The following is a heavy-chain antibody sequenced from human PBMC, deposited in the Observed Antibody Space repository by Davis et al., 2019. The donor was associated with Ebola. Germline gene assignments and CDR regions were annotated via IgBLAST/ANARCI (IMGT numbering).Heavy chain of an antibody. Sequence: PGGSLRLSCAASGFIFNSYSMNWVRQAPGKGLEWVSYISSSSSTIYYADSVKGRFTISRDNAKNSLYLQMNSLSDEDTAVYYCARGSLGGDGCWGQGTLVTVSS. V-gene: IGHV3-48*02. CDR2: ISSSSSTI. CDR1: GFIFNSYS. CDR3: ARGSLGGDGC. J-gene: IGHJ4*02. D-gene: IGHD2-21*02.